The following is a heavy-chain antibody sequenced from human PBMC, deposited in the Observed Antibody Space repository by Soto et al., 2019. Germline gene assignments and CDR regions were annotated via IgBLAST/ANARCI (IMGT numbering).Heavy chain of an antibody. CDR2: MNPGSGET. CDR1: GYGNTNND. J-gene: IGHJ5*02. CDR3: ARRETFGSLNWFDT. V-gene: IGHV1-8*01. D-gene: IGHD3-16*01. Sequence: SVKVARKAAGYGNTNNDVSWMRQASGQGLEWMGWMNPGSGETRYAQKFRGRVTMSRDISIATAYMELSSLRSDDTAIYYCARRETFGSLNWFDTWGQGTLVTVSS.